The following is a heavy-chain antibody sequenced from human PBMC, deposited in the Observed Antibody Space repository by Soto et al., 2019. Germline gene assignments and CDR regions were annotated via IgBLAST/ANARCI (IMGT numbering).Heavy chain of an antibody. CDR3: AGEYYYTMDV. Sequence: ESGGGLVRPGGSLRLSCEASGFTFRDYYMTWFRQAPGKGLEWLSYIDSSTKYTNYADSVKGRFTISRDNAKNSLYLQMNSLRADDTAVYYCAGEYYYTMDVWGQGTMVTVSS. CDR1: GFTFRDYY. V-gene: IGHV3-11*05. J-gene: IGHJ6*02. CDR2: IDSSTKYT.